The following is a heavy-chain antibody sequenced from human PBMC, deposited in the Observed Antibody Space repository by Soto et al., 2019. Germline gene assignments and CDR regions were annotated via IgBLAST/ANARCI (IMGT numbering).Heavy chain of an antibody. CDR1: GFTFSSYA. CDR2: ISGSGGST. J-gene: IGHJ4*02. Sequence: GGSLRLSCAASGFTFSSYAMSWVRQAPGKGLEWVSAISGSGGSTYYADSGKGRFTMSRDNSKNTLYLQMNSLRAEDTAVYYCAKDLATVVTEGYFDYWGQGTLVTVSS. D-gene: IGHD2-15*01. CDR3: AKDLATVVTEGYFDY. V-gene: IGHV3-23*01.